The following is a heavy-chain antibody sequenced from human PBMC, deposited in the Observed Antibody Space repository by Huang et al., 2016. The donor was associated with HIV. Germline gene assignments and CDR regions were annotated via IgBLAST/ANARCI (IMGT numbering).Heavy chain of an antibody. Sequence: QVQLVQSGGGVVQPGGSLRLSCGASGFTFTSHGMHWVRQAPGKGCDGVAVIRYEGSAKYYADAVKGRFAISRDNSEKMVYLQMSSLKPDDTATYFGARAAAAGTGVDLWGRGTLVTVSS. CDR1: GFTFTSHG. D-gene: IGHD1-1*01. V-gene: IGHV3-30*06. CDR2: IRYEGSAK. J-gene: IGHJ4*02. CDR3: ARAAAAGTGVDL.